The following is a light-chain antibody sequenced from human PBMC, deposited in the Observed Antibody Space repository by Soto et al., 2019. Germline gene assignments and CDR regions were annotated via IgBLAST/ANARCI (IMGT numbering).Light chain of an antibody. Sequence: QPASVSGSPGQSITISCTGTSSDVGGYNYVSWYQQHPGKAPKLMIYDVSNRPSGVSNRFSGSRSGNTASLIISGLQTEDEADYYCSSYTVSSTVIFGGGTQLTVL. V-gene: IGLV2-14*01. CDR1: SSDVGGYNY. CDR2: DVS. J-gene: IGLJ7*01. CDR3: SSYTVSSTVI.